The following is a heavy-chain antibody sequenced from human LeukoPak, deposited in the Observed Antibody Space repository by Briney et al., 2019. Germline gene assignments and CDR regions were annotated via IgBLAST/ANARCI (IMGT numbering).Heavy chain of an antibody. CDR2: ITGNSGAT. V-gene: IGHV3-23*01. CDR1: GFTFSSYA. CDR3: AKQSAGVD. Sequence: GGSLRLSCAASGFTFSSYAMSWVRQPPGKGLEWVSAITGNSGATYYTDSVKGRFTISRDNSKNTLYPQMNSLRADDTALYYCAKQSAGVDWGQGTLVTVSS. D-gene: IGHD1-14*01. J-gene: IGHJ4*02.